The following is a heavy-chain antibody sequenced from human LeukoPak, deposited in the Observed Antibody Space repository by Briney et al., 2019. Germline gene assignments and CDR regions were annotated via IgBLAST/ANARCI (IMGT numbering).Heavy chain of an antibody. J-gene: IGHJ4*02. CDR3: ARDRGIRGTVDY. CDR2: ISHSGDT. V-gene: IGHV4-38-2*02. D-gene: IGHD3-10*01. CDR1: GASITIPDYS. Sequence: PSETLSLTCAVSGASITIPDYSWGWIRQPPGKGLEWIGSISHSGDTYRNPSLTSRVTISVDTSKNQISLKLSSVTAADTAVYYCARDRGIRGTVDYWGQGTLVTVSS.